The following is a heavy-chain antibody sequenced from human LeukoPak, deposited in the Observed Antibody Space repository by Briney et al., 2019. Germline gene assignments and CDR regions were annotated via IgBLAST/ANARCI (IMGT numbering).Heavy chain of an antibody. Sequence: ASVKVSCKASGYTFTSYDINWVRQATGQGLEWMGWMNPNSGNTGYAQKFQGRVTMTRNTSISTAHMELSSLRSEDTAAYYCARGSSWYLDYYGMDVWGQGTTVTVSS. CDR2: MNPNSGNT. CDR3: ARGSSWYLDYYGMDV. D-gene: IGHD6-13*01. CDR1: GYTFTSYD. J-gene: IGHJ6*02. V-gene: IGHV1-8*01.